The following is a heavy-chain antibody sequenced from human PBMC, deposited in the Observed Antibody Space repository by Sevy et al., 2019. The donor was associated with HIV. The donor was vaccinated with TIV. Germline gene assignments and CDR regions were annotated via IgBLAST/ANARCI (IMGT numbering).Heavy chain of an antibody. CDR2: INHSGST. Sequence: SETLSLTCAVYGGSFSGYYWSWIRQPPGKGLEWIGEINHSGSTNYNPSLKSRVTISVDTSKNQFSLKLSSVTAADTAVYYCARSVGLLDYWGQGTLVTVSS. CDR3: ARSVGLLDY. J-gene: IGHJ4*02. D-gene: IGHD1-26*01. CDR1: GGSFSGYY. V-gene: IGHV4-34*01.